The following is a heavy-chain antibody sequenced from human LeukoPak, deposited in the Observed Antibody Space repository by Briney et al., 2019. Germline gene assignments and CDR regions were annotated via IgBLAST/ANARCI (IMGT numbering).Heavy chain of an antibody. V-gene: IGHV1-46*01. CDR2: INPSGGST. Sequence: ASVKVSCKASGYTFTSYYMHWVRQAPGQGLEWMGIINPSGGSTSYAQKFQGRVTMTRDTSTSTVYMALSSLRSEDTAVYYCATVGVYYYDSSGYNWFDPWGQGTLVTVSS. CDR3: ATVGVYYYDSSGYNWFDP. J-gene: IGHJ5*02. CDR1: GYTFTSYY. D-gene: IGHD3-22*01.